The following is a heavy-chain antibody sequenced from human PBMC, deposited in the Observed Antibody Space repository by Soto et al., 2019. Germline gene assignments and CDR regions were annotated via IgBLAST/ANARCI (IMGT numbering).Heavy chain of an antibody. CDR1: GGSISSSSYY. V-gene: IGHV4-39*01. J-gene: IGHJ5*02. Sequence: SETLSLTCTVSGGSISSSSYYWGWIRQPPGKGLEWIGSIYYSGSTYYNPSLKSRVTISVDTSKNQFSLKLSSVTAADTAVYYCARLEDRLELQNNWFDPWGQGTLVTVSS. CDR2: IYYSGST. D-gene: IGHD1-7*01. CDR3: ARLEDRLELQNNWFDP.